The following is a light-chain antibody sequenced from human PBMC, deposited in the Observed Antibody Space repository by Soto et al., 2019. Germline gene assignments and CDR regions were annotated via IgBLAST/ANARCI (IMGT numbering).Light chain of an antibody. V-gene: IGLV2-14*01. CDR3: SAYRRGIIV. CDR2: EID. J-gene: IGLJ2*01. CDR1: NNDVGGHMY. Sequence: QSALTQPASVSGSPGQSITISCTGTNNDVGGHMYVSWYQHQAGKVPKLIIYEIDNRPSGVSDRFSGSKSGNSASLTISGLQAEDEAAYYCSAYRRGIIVFGGGTKVTVL.